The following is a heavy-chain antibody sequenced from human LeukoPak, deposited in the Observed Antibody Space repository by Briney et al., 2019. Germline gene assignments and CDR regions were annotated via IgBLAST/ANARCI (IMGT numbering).Heavy chain of an antibody. CDR2: INSDGSST. Sequence: GGSLRLSCAASGFTFSSYSMNWVRQAPGKGLVWVSRINSDGSSTSYADSVKGRFTISRDNAKNTLYLQMNSLRAEDTAVYYCARDQYYGSGSYGYYYYMDVWGKGTTVTISS. CDR3: ARDQYYGSGSYGYYYYMDV. D-gene: IGHD3-10*01. J-gene: IGHJ6*03. CDR1: GFTFSSYS. V-gene: IGHV3-74*01.